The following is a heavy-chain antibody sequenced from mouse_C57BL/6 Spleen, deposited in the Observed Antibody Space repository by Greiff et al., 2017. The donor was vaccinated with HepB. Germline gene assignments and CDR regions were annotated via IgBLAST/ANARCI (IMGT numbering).Heavy chain of an antibody. D-gene: IGHD4-1*01. CDR3: ARSPWDEGDYFDY. CDR2: INPNNGGT. J-gene: IGHJ2*01. Sequence: VQLKQSGPELVKPGASVKMSCKASGYTFTDYNMHWVKQSHGKSLEWIGYINPNNGGTSYNQKFKGKATLTVNKSSSTAYMELRSLTSEDSAVYYCARSPWDEGDYFDYWGQGTTLTVSS. CDR1: GYTFTDYN. V-gene: IGHV1-22*01.